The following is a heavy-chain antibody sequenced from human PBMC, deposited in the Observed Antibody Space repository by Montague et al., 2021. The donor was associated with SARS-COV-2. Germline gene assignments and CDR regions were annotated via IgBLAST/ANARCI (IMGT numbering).Heavy chain of an antibody. J-gene: IGHJ4*02. CDR3: ARGGSWLYYFDY. V-gene: IGHV6-1*01. D-gene: IGHD6-13*01. CDR1: GDSVAVNGAA. Sequence: CAISGDSVAVNGAACNWIRQTPALDFQWLVISYYRSKWNNDYAVSVKGRITINPDTSKNQFSLQLNSVTPEDTAVYYCARGGSWLYYFDYWGQGTLVTVSS. CDR2: SYYRSKWNN.